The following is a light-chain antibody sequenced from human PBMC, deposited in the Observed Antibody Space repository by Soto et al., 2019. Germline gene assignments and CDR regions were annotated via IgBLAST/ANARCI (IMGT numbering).Light chain of an antibody. CDR3: AAWDDSLNGLL. CDR2: SNN. V-gene: IGLV1-44*01. CDR1: SSNIGSNT. Sequence: QSVLTQPPSASGTPGQRVTISCSGSSSNIGSNTVNWYQQLPGTAPKLLSYSNNQRPSGVPDRFSGSKSGTSASLAISGLQSEDEADYYCAAWDDSLNGLLFGGGTKLTVL. J-gene: IGLJ2*01.